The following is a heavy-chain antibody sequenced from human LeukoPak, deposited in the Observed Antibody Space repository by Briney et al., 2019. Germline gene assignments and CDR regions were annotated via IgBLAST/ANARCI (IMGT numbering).Heavy chain of an antibody. CDR2: ISWNSGSI. Sequence: GGSLRLSCAASGFTFDDYAMHWVRQAPGKGLEWVSGISWNSGSIGYADSVKGRFTISRDNAKNSLYLQMNSLRAEDMALYYCVREAAATLFDYWGQGTLVTVSS. CDR1: GFTFDDYA. CDR3: VREAAATLFDY. D-gene: IGHD1-26*01. V-gene: IGHV3-9*03. J-gene: IGHJ4*02.